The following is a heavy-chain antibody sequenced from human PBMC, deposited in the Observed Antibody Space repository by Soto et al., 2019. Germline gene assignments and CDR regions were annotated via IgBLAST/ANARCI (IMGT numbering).Heavy chain of an antibody. Sequence: GESLKISGEGFGYNFATYWIAWVRQMPGKGLEYMGIIYPGDSDSRYSPSFQGQVTFSADKSISTAYMQWSSLKASDTAMYYCARHGFYGDYASNYFDPWGQGTLVTVSS. V-gene: IGHV5-51*01. D-gene: IGHD4-17*01. CDR2: IYPGDSDS. CDR1: GYNFATYW. CDR3: ARHGFYGDYASNYFDP. J-gene: IGHJ5*02.